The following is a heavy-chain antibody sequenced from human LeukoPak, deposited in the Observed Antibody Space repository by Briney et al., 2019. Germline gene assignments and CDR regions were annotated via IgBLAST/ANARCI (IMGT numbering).Heavy chain of an antibody. V-gene: IGHV3-30*04. CDR2: ISYDGSNK. CDR1: GFTFSSYE. J-gene: IGHJ4*02. CDR3: STLKGDIAAAGTPIVNDY. Sequence: GGSLRLSCAASGFTFSSYEMNWVRQAPGKGLEWVAVISYDGSNKYYADSVKGRFTISRDNSKNTLYLQMNSLRAEDTAVYYCSTLKGDIAAAGTPIVNDYWGQGTLVTVSS. D-gene: IGHD6-13*01.